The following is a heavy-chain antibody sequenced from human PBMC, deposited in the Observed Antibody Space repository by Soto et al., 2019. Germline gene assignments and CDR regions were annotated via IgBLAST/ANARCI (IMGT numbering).Heavy chain of an antibody. Sequence: GGSLRLSCAGSGFIFGTYWMNWVRQAPGKGLEWVANINRDGSEKYYVDSLKGRFTISRDNAKNSLYLQMNSLRAEDTAVYYCAREWRTNYGDYGNFDYWGQGTLVTVSS. J-gene: IGHJ4*02. V-gene: IGHV3-7*03. CDR1: GFIFGTYW. CDR2: INRDGSEK. D-gene: IGHD4-17*01. CDR3: AREWRTNYGDYGNFDY.